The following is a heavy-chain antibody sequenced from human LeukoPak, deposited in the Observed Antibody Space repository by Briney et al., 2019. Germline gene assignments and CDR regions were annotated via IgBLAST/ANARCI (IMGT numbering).Heavy chain of an antibody. D-gene: IGHD3-3*01. CDR2: ISSSGSTI. Sequence: GGSLRLSCAGSGFSFNNYALAWVRQAPGKGLEWVSYISSSGSTIYYADSVKGRFTISRDNAKNSLYLQMNSLRAEDTAVYYCASGYDFWSGYPSGYFDYWGQGTLVTVSS. CDR1: GFSFNNYA. V-gene: IGHV3-11*01. CDR3: ASGYDFWSGYPSGYFDY. J-gene: IGHJ4*02.